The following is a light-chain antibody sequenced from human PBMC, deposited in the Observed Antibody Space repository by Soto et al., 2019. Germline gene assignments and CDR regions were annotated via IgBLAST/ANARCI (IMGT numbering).Light chain of an antibody. CDR1: QSVSSSF. CDR2: GAS. CDR3: QQYGSSPPWT. J-gene: IGKJ1*01. V-gene: IGKV3-20*01. Sequence: EIVLTQSPGTLSLSPGERATLSCRASQSVSSSFLAWYQQKPGQAPRLLIYGASSRATSIPDRFSGSGSGTDFNLTISRLEPEDFPVYYCQQYGSSPPWTCGQGTKVEIK.